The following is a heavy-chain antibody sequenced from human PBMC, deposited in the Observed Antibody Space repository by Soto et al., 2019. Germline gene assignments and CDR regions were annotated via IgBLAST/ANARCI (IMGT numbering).Heavy chain of an antibody. CDR3: ARSPYCGGDCYFGRVGSYGMDV. V-gene: IGHV1-69*01. J-gene: IGHJ6*02. CDR2: IIPIFGTA. Sequence: QVQLVQSGAEVKKPGSSVKVSCKASGGTFSSYAISWVRQAPGQGLEWMGGIIPIFGTANYAQKFQGRVTITADEYTNTAYMELSSLGSEDTAVYYCARSPYCGGDCYFGRVGSYGMDVWGQGSTVTVSS. CDR1: GGTFSSYA. D-gene: IGHD2-21*02.